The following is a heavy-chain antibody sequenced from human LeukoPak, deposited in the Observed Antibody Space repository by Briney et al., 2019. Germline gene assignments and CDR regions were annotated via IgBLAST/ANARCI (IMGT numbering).Heavy chain of an antibody. D-gene: IGHD4/OR15-4a*01. V-gene: IGHV3-30*18. CDR2: VSYDGSNK. J-gene: IGHJ3*02. CDR1: GFSFSRYG. CDR3: AKDAQGANDLDDALDI. Sequence: GGSLRLSCGASGFSFSRYGMHWVRQAPGKGLGWVAVVSYDGSNKYYADSVKGRFTISRDNSKKTLYLQMNSLRGEDTGVYFCAKDAQGANDLDDALDIWGQGTMVTVSS.